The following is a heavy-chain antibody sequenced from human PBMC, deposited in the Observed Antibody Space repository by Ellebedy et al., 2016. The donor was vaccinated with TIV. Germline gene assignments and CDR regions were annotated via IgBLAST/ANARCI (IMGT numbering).Heavy chain of an antibody. J-gene: IGHJ4*02. CDR1: GGSISSYY. CDR2: IHYSGST. Sequence: MPSETLSLTCTVSGGSISSYYWSWIRQPPGKGLEFFGYIHYSGSTYYKPSLKSRVTISVDTSTNQFSLKLSSVTAADTAVYYCARQGYRGYSYGATYTPFDYWGQGTLVTVSS. CDR3: ARQGYRGYSYGATYTPFDY. D-gene: IGHD5-18*01. V-gene: IGHV4-59*08.